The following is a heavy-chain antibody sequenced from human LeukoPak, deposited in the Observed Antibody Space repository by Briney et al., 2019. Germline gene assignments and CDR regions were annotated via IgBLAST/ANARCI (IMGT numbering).Heavy chain of an antibody. CDR1: GGTFSSYA. CDR3: ARDRVDILTGYWS. CDR2: IIPILGIA. J-gene: IGHJ5*02. V-gene: IGHV1-69*04. D-gene: IGHD3-9*01. Sequence: GASVKVSCKASGGTFSSYAISWVRQAPGQGLEWMGRIIPILGIANYAQKFQGRVTITADKSTSTAYMELSSLRSEDTAVYYCARDRVDILTGYWSWGQGTLVTVSS.